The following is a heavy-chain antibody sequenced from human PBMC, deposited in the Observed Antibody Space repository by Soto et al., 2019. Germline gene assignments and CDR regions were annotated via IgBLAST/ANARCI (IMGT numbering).Heavy chain of an antibody. D-gene: IGHD5-18*01. CDR3: AHRGYMYGNWDHGYFDY. J-gene: IGHJ4*02. CDR1: GFSLTTSGVG. CDR2: IYWDDDK. V-gene: IGHV2-5*02. Sequence: QITLKESGPTRVKPTQTLALTCTFSGFSLTTSGVGVGWIRKTPGKALEWLAVIYWDDDKRYSPSLNSRLTITKDTSKNQVVLTMADMDPADTGTYFCAHRGYMYGNWDHGYFDYWGQGTLVTVSS.